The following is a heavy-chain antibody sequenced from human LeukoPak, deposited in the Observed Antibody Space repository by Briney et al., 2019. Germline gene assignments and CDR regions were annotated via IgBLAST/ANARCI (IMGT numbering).Heavy chain of an antibody. V-gene: IGHV1-46*01. CDR3: ARESSTDGSGSYYRRYHYGMDV. D-gene: IGHD3-10*01. CDR2: INPSGGSP. J-gene: IGHJ6*02. Sequence: GASVKVSCKASGYTFISCYMHWVRQAPGQGLEWMGVINPSGGSPIYAQNFQGRVTMTRDTSTSTVYMELSSLKSEDTAVYYCARESSTDGSGSYYRRYHYGMDVWGQGTTVTVSS. CDR1: GYTFISCY.